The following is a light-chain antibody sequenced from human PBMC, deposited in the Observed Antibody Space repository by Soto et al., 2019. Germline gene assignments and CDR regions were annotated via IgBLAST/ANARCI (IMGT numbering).Light chain of an antibody. Sequence: EIVLTQSPGTPSLSPGEGATLSCRASQGVSSSYLAWYQHKPGQAPRLLIYGASSRASGIPDRFSGSGSGTDFTLTINRLEPEDFAVYYCQQYGASVTFGPGTKVDLK. CDR1: QGVSSSY. J-gene: IGKJ3*01. V-gene: IGKV3-20*01. CDR2: GAS. CDR3: QQYGASVT.